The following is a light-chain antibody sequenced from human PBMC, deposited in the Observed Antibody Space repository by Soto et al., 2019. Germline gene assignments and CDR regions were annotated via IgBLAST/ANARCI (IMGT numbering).Light chain of an antibody. Sequence: DLVMTQSPLSLPVTPGEPASISCRSSQSLLHSNGYNYLDWYLQKPGQSPQLLIYLGSNRASGVPDRFSGSGSGTDFTLKISRVEAEDVGVYYCMQALQTTWTFGQGTKV. J-gene: IGKJ1*01. V-gene: IGKV2-28*01. CDR2: LGS. CDR3: MQALQTTWT. CDR1: QSLLHSNGYNY.